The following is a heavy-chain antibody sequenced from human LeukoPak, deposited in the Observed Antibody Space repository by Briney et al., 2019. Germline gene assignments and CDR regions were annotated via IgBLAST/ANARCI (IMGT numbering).Heavy chain of an antibody. CDR2: INEDGSVK. CDR1: GFTFSRSG. J-gene: IGHJ3*02. Sequence: GRSLRLSCVASGFTFSRSGITSVRQAAGKGLGWVANINEDGSVKNHVASVKGRFTISRDNAKNSLYLQMNSLRAEDTAVYYCARDSRYNTFDTWGRGAMVTVSS. V-gene: IGHV3-7*01. CDR3: ARDSRYNTFDT. D-gene: IGHD1-14*01.